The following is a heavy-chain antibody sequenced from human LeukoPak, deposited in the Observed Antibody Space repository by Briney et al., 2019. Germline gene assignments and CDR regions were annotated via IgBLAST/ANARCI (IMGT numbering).Heavy chain of an antibody. J-gene: IGHJ4*02. CDR1: GITLSNYG. CDR3: AERGVVIRVILVGFHKEANYFDS. V-gene: IGHV3-23*01. Sequence: GGSLRLSCAVSGITLSNYGMSWVRQAPGKGLEWVAGISGSGGSTNYADSVKGRFTISRDNPKNTLYLQMNSLRAEDTAVYFCAERGVVIRVILVGFHKEANYFDSWGQGALVTVSS. CDR2: ISGSGGST. D-gene: IGHD3-22*01.